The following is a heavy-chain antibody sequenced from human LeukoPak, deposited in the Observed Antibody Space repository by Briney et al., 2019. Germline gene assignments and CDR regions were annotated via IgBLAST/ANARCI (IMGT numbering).Heavy chain of an antibody. CDR1: GYTFTSYY. D-gene: IGHD5-18*01. CDR2: INPSGGST. V-gene: IGHV1-46*01. J-gene: IGHJ4*02. Sequence: GASVKVSCKASGYTFTSYYMHWLRQAPGPGLEWMGIINPSGGSTSYAKKFQGRVTMTTDTSTSTVYMELSSLRSEGTAVYYCARDGVSGYSYGLDYWGQGTLVTVSS. CDR3: ARDGVSGYSYGLDY.